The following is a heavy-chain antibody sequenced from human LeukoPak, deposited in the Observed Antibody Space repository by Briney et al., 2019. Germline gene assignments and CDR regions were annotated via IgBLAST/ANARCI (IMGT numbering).Heavy chain of an antibody. CDR3: ARQLGSTDWFDP. CDR1: GGSISSCY. V-gene: IGHV4-59*01. CDR2: INYSGST. D-gene: IGHD2-2*01. J-gene: IGHJ5*02. Sequence: SETLSLTCSVSGGSISSCYWSWIRQPPGKRLEWIGYINYSGSTNYNPSLKSRVTILVDTSKNLFSLRLRSVTAADKAVYYCARQLGSTDWFDPWGQGSLLTVSS.